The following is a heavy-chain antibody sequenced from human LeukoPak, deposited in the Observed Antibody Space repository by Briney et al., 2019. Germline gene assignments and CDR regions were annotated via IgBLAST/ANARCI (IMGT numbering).Heavy chain of an antibody. CDR1: GGSISSGGYY. Sequence: SQTLSLTCTVSGGSISSGGYYWSWIRQPPGKGLEWIGYIYHSGSTYYNPSLKSRVTIPVDRSKNQFSLKLSSVTAADTAVYYCAREIAARHSTFYLDYWGQGTLVTVSS. CDR3: AREIAARHSTFYLDY. V-gene: IGHV4-30-2*01. D-gene: IGHD6-6*01. CDR2: IYHSGST. J-gene: IGHJ4*02.